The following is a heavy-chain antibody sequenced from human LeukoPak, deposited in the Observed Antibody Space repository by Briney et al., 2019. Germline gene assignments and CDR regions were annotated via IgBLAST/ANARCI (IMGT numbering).Heavy chain of an antibody. Sequence: GGSLRLSCAASGFTFSTDDMNWIRQAPGKGLEWVSYISSSGYSIYYADSVKDRFTISRDNANKSLYLQMNSLRAEDTAVYYCGREGSSYAPSQPFYFDSWGQGTLVTVSS. D-gene: IGHD3-10*01. CDR2: ISSSGYSI. CDR1: GFTFSTDD. V-gene: IGHV3-48*03. J-gene: IGHJ4*02. CDR3: GREGSSYAPSQPFYFDS.